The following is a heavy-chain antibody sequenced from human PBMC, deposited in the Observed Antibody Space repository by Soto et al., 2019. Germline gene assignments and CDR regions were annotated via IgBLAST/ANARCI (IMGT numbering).Heavy chain of an antibody. CDR1: GDTFNFYS. Sequence: SVKVSCKASGDTFNFYSINWVRQAPGLGLEWMGRVNPILSMSNYAQRFQGRVTMTADKSTSTAYMELSGLRSEDTAIYYCATSYGSGYRSFDFWGQGALVTVSS. V-gene: IGHV1-69*02. D-gene: IGHD3-10*01. CDR2: VNPILSMS. J-gene: IGHJ4*02. CDR3: ATSYGSGYRSFDF.